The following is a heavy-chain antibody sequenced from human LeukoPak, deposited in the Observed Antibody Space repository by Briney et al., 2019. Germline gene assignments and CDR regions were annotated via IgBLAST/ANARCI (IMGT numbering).Heavy chain of an antibody. J-gene: IGHJ5*02. Sequence: GSSVKVSCKASGGTFNNYGITWVRQAPGQGLEWMGGIIPMFAPARYAQNFQGRVTITTDESTSPAYMELSSLKSEDTALYYCARGAHSGSYSSWFHPWGQGTLVTVSS. D-gene: IGHD3-10*01. CDR2: IIPMFAPA. V-gene: IGHV1-69*05. CDR3: ARGAHSGSYSSWFHP. CDR1: GGTFNNYG.